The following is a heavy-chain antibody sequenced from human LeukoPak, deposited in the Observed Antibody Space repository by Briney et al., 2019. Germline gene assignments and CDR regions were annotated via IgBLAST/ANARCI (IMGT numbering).Heavy chain of an antibody. J-gene: IGHJ6*02. CDR2: THSDGSA. D-gene: IGHD3-10*01. CDR1: GFIVTSNY. Sequence: PGGSLRLSCAASGFIVTSNYMSWVRQAPGKGLEWVTFTHSDGSAYYADSVKGRFTISRDNSRNTLYLQMNSLRAEDTAVYYCARDHVVVTLIPVRGVKRAVTYYYGMDVWGQGTTVTVSS. V-gene: IGHV3-53*01. CDR3: ARDHVVVTLIPVRGVKRAVTYYYGMDV.